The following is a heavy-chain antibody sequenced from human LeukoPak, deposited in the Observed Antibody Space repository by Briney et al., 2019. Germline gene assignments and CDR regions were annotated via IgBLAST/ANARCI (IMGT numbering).Heavy chain of an antibody. CDR2: ISHSSNTI. CDR3: ARDYVWGSSSDY. V-gene: IGHV3-11*04. Sequence: GGSLRLSCAASGSIFRDYYMSWIRQAPGKGLDWVSYISHSSNTIHYADSVRGRFTISRDNAKSTLYLQMNSLRVEDTAVYFCARDYVWGSSSDYWGQGTLVTVSS. D-gene: IGHD3-16*01. J-gene: IGHJ4*02. CDR1: GSIFRDYY.